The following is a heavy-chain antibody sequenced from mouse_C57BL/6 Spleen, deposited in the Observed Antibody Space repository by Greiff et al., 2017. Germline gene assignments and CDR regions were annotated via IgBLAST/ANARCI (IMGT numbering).Heavy chain of an antibody. CDR1: GYTFTSYW. J-gene: IGHJ3*01. Sequence: QVQLQQPGAELVKPGASVKLSCKASGYTFTSYWLQWVKQRPGQGLEWIGEIDPSDSYTNYNQKFKGKATLTVDTSSSTAYMQLSSLTSEDSAVYYCARPANYYGSSLAWFAYWGQGTLVTVSA. CDR3: ARPANYYGSSLAWFAY. V-gene: IGHV1-50*01. D-gene: IGHD1-1*01. CDR2: IDPSDSYT.